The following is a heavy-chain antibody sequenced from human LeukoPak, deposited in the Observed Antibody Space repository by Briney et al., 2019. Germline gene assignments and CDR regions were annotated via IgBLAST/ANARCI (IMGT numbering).Heavy chain of an antibody. V-gene: IGHV4-59*01. J-gene: IGHJ4*02. D-gene: IGHD3-10*01. Sequence: SETLSLTCSVSGGSISSYYGSWIRQPPGKGLEWIGYIYYSGSTNYNTSLKSRVTISVDTSKNQFSLKLSSVTAADTAVYYCARERYYGSGSYVDYWGQGTLVTVSS. CDR3: ARERYYGSGSYVDY. CDR2: IYYSGST. CDR1: GGSISSYY.